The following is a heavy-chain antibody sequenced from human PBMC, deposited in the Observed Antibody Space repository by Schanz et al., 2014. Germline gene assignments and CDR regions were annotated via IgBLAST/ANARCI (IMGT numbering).Heavy chain of an antibody. CDR1: GFTFSKYW. J-gene: IGHJ4*02. Sequence: VQLVESGGGLVQPGGSLRLSCGGSGFTFSKYWMSWVRQAPGQRLEWMGWINTGSGDTKYSQNFQGRVTITRDTSASTAYMELSSLRSEDTAVYSCARGIGGYGANNYFDYWGQGTLVTVSS. CDR2: INTGSGDT. V-gene: IGHV1-3*04. D-gene: IGHD5-12*01. CDR3: ARGIGGYGANNYFDY.